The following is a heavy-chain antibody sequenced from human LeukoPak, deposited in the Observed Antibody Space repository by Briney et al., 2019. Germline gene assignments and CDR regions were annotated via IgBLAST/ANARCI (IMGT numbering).Heavy chain of an antibody. CDR3: ARFTAMVPEGAFDI. Sequence: GASVKVSCKASGYTFTSYDINWVRQATGQGLEWMGWMNPNSGNTGYAQKFQGRVTMTRNTSISTAYMELSSLRSEDTVVYYCARFTAMVPEGAFDIWGQGTMVTVSS. CDR2: MNPNSGNT. D-gene: IGHD5-18*01. J-gene: IGHJ3*02. CDR1: GYTFTSYD. V-gene: IGHV1-8*01.